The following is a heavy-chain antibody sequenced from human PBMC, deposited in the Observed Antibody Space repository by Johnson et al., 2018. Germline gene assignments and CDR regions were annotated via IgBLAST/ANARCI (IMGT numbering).Heavy chain of an antibody. CDR1: GGSISSYY. CDR3: AGGVYCSGGSCYGHYYYYMDV. V-gene: IGHV4-59*01. D-gene: IGHD2-15*01. J-gene: IGHJ6*03. CDR2: IYYSGST. Sequence: QVQLQESGPGLVKPSETLSLTCTVSGGSISSYYWSWIRQPPGKGLEWIGYIYYSGSTNYNPSLKSRVTISVDTSKNQFSLKLSSVTAADTAVYYCAGGVYCSGGSCYGHYYYYMDVWGKGTTVTVSS.